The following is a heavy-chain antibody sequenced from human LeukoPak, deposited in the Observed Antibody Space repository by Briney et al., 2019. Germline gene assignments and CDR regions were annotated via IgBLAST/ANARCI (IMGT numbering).Heavy chain of an antibody. CDR1: GYTFTNNY. J-gene: IGHJ4*02. Sequence: ASVKVSCKASGYTFTNNYLHWVRQAPGQGLEWMGMIYPRDGSTSYAQNFQGRVTVTRDTSTTTVHMELRGLRSEDTAVYYCTRDQEGFDYWGQGTVVTVSS. CDR2: IYPRDGST. V-gene: IGHV1-46*01. CDR3: TRDQEGFDY.